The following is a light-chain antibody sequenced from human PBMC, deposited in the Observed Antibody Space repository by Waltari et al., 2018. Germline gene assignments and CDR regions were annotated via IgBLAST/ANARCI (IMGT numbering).Light chain of an antibody. CDR3: QQANSFPFT. Sequence: DIQMTQSPSSVSASIRDRVTITCRASQRISSWLAWYQQKPGQAPKLLIYSTSVLQGGVPSRFSGSGSETDFTLTISSLQPEDFATYYCQQANSFPFTFGGGTKVEIK. V-gene: IGKV1-12*01. J-gene: IGKJ4*01. CDR1: QRISSW. CDR2: STS.